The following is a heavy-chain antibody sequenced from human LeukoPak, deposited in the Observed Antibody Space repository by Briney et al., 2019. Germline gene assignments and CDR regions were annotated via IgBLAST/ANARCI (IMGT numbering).Heavy chain of an antibody. CDR1: GFTFSTYA. J-gene: IGHJ4*02. CDR3: ARGGSSGYYPNFDY. D-gene: IGHD3-22*01. CDR2: ISSNGGST. Sequence: GGSLRLSCAASGFTFSTYAMHWVRQAPGKGLEYVSAISSNGGSTYYANSVKGRFTISRDNSKNTLYLQMGSLRAEDMAVYYCARGGSSGYYPNFDYWGQGTLVTVSS. V-gene: IGHV3-64*01.